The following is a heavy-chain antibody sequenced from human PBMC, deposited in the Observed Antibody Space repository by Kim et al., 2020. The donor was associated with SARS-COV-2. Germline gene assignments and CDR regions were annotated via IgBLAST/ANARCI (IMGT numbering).Heavy chain of an antibody. CDR3: ARVPSPYCTNGVCYFDY. CDR2: INWNGGST. J-gene: IGHJ4*02. V-gene: IGHV3-20*04. Sequence: GGSLRLSCAASGFTFDDYGMSWVRQAPGKGLEWVSGINWNGGSTGYADSVKGRFTISRDNAKNSLYLQMNSLRAEDTALYYCARVPSPYCTNGVCYFDYWGQGTLVTVSS. CDR1: GFTFDDYG. D-gene: IGHD2-8*01.